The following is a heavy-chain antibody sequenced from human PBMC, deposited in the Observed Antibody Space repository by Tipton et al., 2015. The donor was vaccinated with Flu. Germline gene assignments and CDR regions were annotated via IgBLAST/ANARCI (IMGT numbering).Heavy chain of an antibody. Sequence: QLVQSGGGVIPPGGSLRLSCAISAFSLTDNYVSWVRQAPGKGLEWVSSISGSGDSTYYADSVKGRFTISRDNSKNTLYLQMNSLRAEDTAVYYCAETTVAPRTGWFDPWGQGTLVTVSS. CDR1: AFSLTDNY. CDR2: ISGSGDST. J-gene: IGHJ5*02. V-gene: IGHV3-23*04. CDR3: AETTVAPRTGWFDP. D-gene: IGHD4-23*01.